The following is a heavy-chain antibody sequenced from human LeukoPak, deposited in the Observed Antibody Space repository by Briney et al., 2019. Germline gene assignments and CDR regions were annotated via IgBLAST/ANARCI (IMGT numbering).Heavy chain of an antibody. J-gene: IGHJ4*02. V-gene: IGHV3-30*04. CDR3: GAYGSGSYRDSKFDY. CDR1: GFTFSSYA. CDR2: ISFDGNNK. D-gene: IGHD3-10*01. Sequence: GGSLRLSCVASGFTFSSYAMHWVRQAPGKGLEWVAVISFDGNNKHYTDSVNGRFTISRDNSKNTLHLQMNTLRGEDTAVYYCGAYGSGSYRDSKFDYWGQGTLVTVSS.